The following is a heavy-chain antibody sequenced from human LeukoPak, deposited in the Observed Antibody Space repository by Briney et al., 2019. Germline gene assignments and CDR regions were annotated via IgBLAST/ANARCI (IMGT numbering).Heavy chain of an antibody. CDR2: IIPIFGTA. CDR3: ARDRTVTTALDY. J-gene: IGHJ4*02. D-gene: IGHD4-17*01. Sequence: ASVXVSCKASGGTFSSYAISWVRQAPGQGLEWMGGIIPIFGTANYAQKLQGRVTINTDESTRTAYMEVSSLRSEDTAVYYCARDRTVTTALDYWGQGTLVTVSS. CDR1: GGTFSSYA. V-gene: IGHV1-69*05.